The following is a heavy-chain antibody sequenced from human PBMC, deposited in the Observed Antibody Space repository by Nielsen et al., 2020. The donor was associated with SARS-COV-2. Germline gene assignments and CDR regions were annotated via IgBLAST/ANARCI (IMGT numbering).Heavy chain of an antibody. J-gene: IGHJ4*02. CDR3: AKGMGEEAAAGLDY. V-gene: IGHV3-23*01. CDR1: GLRFSTDW. CDR2: ISGSGGST. D-gene: IGHD6-13*01. Sequence: GESLKISCAASGLRFSTDWMSWVRQAPGKGLEWVSAISGSGGSTYSADSVKGRFTISRDNSKNTLYLQMNSLRAEDTAVFYCAKGMGEEAAAGLDYWGQGTLVTVSS.